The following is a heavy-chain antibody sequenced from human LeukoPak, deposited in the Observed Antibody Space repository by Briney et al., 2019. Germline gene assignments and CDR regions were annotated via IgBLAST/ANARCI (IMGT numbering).Heavy chain of an antibody. CDR1: GYTFTGYY. D-gene: IGHD4-23*01. J-gene: IGHJ4*02. V-gene: IGHV1-2*02. CDR2: INENSGGT. Sequence: ASVKVSCKASGYTFTGYYMHWVRQAPGQGLEWMGWINENSGGTKYAQNFQGRVTMTRDTSISTVYMELSRLRYDDTAVYFCARDQATVATPWWDHWGQGTLVTVSS. CDR3: ARDQATVATPWWDH.